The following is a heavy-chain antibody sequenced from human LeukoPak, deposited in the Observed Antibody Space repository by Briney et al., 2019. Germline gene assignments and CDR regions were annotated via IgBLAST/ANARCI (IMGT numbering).Heavy chain of an antibody. CDR2: IYYSGST. J-gene: IGHJ4*02. Sequence: SETLSLTCTVSGGSISSSSYYWGWIRQPPGKGLEWIGSIYYSGSTYYNPSLKSRVTISVDTSKNQFSLKLSSVTAADTAVYYCARDNPITMNGIDYWGQGTLVTVSS. CDR3: ARDNPITMNGIDY. V-gene: IGHV4-39*07. D-gene: IGHD3-22*01. CDR1: GGSISSSSYY.